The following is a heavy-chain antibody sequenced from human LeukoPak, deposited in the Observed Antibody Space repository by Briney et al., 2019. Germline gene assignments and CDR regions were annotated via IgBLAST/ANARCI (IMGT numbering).Heavy chain of an antibody. J-gene: IGHJ5*02. CDR3: AGESPFDP. Sequence: WASVKVSCKASGYTFTTYAMNWVRQAPGQGLEWMGWINTNTRNPTYAQGFTGRFVFSLDTSVSTAYLQINSLKAEDTAVYYCAGESPFDPWGQGTLVTVSS. V-gene: IGHV7-4-1*02. CDR2: INTNTRNP. CDR1: GYTFTTYA.